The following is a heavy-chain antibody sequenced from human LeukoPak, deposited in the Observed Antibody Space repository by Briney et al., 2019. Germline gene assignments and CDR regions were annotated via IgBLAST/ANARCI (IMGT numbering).Heavy chain of an antibody. CDR2: INHSGST. CDR3: ARAPARRGYSYGPYYYYYYMDV. D-gene: IGHD5-18*01. V-gene: IGHV4-34*01. Sequence: SETLSLTCAVYGGSFSGYYWSWIRQPPGKGLEWIGEINHSGSTNYNPSLESRVTISVDTSKNQFSLKLSSVTAADTAVYYCARAPARRGYSYGPYYYYYYMDVWGKGTTVTVSS. CDR1: GGSFSGYY. J-gene: IGHJ6*03.